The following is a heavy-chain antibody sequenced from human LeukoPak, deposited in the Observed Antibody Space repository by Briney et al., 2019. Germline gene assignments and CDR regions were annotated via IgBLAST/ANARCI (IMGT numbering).Heavy chain of an antibody. CDR2: IYYSGST. Sequence: PSETLSLTCTVSGGSISSYYWSWIRQPPGKGLEWIGYIYYSGSTNYNPSLESRVTISVDTSKNQFSLKLSSVTAADTAVYYCARGRWELHPYFDYWGQGTLVTVSS. CDR1: GGSISSYY. D-gene: IGHD1-26*01. CDR3: ARGRWELHPYFDY. V-gene: IGHV4-59*01. J-gene: IGHJ4*02.